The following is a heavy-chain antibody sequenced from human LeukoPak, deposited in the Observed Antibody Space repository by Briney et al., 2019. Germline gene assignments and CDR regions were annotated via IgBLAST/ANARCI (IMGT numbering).Heavy chain of an antibody. CDR2: IFHSGIA. V-gene: IGHV4-38-2*01. D-gene: IGHD3-16*01. Sequence: PSETLSLTCAVSNYPITSDYYWVLIRQPPGQGLEWIGQIFHSGIAHYNPSLKSRVTMSVDTSRSQFSVNLNSVTAADTAVYYCGRAGFGTAYNRFYYYMDVWGKGTTVTVSS. J-gene: IGHJ6*03. CDR1: NYPITSDYY. CDR3: GRAGFGTAYNRFYYYMDV.